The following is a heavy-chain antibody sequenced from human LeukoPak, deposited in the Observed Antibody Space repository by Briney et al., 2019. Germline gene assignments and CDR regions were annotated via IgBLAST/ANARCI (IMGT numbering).Heavy chain of an antibody. V-gene: IGHV3-7*03. CDR1: GFTFSSYS. D-gene: IGHD2-2*01. CDR3: ARERSSPGGFDY. J-gene: IGHJ4*02. CDR2: IKQDGSEE. Sequence: GGSLRLSCAASGFTFSSYSMNWVRQAPGKGLEWVANIKQDGSEEYYVDSVKGRFTISRDNAKNSLYLQMNSLRAEDTAVYYCARERSSPGGFDYWGQGTLVTVSS.